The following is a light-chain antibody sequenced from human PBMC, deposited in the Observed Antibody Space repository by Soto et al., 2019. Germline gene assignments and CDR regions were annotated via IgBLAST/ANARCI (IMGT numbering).Light chain of an antibody. CDR1: QSISNY. V-gene: IGKV1-39*01. CDR2: AAS. Sequence: DLQMTQSPSSLSASVGDRVTITCRASQSISNYLNWFQQKPGNPPKLLIYAASTLQGGVPSRFRRRESGTDFPLPISRLQPEDFATYYCQQTYGSPETFGQETKVEI. CDR3: QQTYGSPET. J-gene: IGKJ1*01.